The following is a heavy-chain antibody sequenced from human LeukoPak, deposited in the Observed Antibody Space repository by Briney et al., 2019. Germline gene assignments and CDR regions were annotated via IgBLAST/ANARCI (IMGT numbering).Heavy chain of an antibody. J-gene: IGHJ4*02. V-gene: IGHV3-30*01. CDR2: ISSGGTYE. CDR1: GFTLSNYA. Sequence: PGKSLILSCAASGFTLSNYAMHWVRQAPGKGLEWVSLISSGGTYEYYADSVKRRFPISSDNSKNTLYLQLNSRRAEDTAVYYCARDSTYYYDSGSSGPHYFDNWGQGTLVTVSS. D-gene: IGHD3-10*01. CDR3: ARDSTYYYDSGSSGPHYFDN.